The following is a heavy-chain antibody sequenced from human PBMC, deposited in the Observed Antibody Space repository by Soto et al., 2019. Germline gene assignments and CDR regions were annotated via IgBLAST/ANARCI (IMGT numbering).Heavy chain of an antibody. CDR1: GVSINSGDYY. V-gene: IGHV4-31*03. CDR2: IFYSGTT. Sequence: QVQLQESGPGLVKPSQTLSLNCSVSGVSINSGDYYWSWIRQHAGQGLEWIGYIFYSGTTFYNPSLKSRVTISIDASKNQFSLEMSSVTAADTAVYYCATVRGHAFDMRGQGTMVTVSS. CDR3: ATVRGHAFDM. D-gene: IGHD3-10*01. J-gene: IGHJ3*02.